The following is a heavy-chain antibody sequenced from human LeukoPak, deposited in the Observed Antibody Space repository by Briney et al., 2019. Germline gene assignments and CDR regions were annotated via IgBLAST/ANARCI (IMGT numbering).Heavy chain of an antibody. CDR3: TADGCSGGSCFSGHY. CDR1: GFTLSNAW. J-gene: IGHJ4*02. CDR2: IKSKTDGGTI. Sequence: GGSLRLSCAASGFTLSNAWMSWVRQAPGKGLEWVGRIKSKTDGGTIDYAAPVKGRFTISRDDSKNTLYLQMNSLKTEDSAVYYCTADGCSGGSCFSGHYWGQGTLVTVSS. V-gene: IGHV3-15*01. D-gene: IGHD2-15*01.